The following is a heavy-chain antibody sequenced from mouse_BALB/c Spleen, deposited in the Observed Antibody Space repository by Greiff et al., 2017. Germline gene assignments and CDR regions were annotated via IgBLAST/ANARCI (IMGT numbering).Heavy chain of an antibody. CDR1: GDSITSGY. Sequence: EVKLMESGPSLVKPSQTLSLTCSVTGDSITSGYWNWIRKFPGNKLEYMGYISYSGSTYYNPSLKSRISITRDTSKNQYYLQLNSVTTEDTATYYSARYRPSTVVPSYAMDYWGQGTSVTVSS. D-gene: IGHD1-1*01. CDR3: ARYRPSTVVPSYAMDY. V-gene: IGHV3-8*02. CDR2: ISYSGST. J-gene: IGHJ4*01.